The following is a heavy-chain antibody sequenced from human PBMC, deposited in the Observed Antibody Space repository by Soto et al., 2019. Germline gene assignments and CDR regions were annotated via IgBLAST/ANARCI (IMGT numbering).Heavy chain of an antibody. CDR2: INWNGGST. Sequence: EVQLVNPGGGLLRLGGPWRLPCPAPEFTFDDFALSWVRQPPGKGLEWVSGINWNGGSTGYAGSVKGRFTISRDNAKNSLYLQMNSLRAEDTALYYCARLDSSGWYGPGRYWGQGTLVTVSS. CDR1: EFTFDDFA. V-gene: IGHV3-20*04. CDR3: ARLDSSGWYGPGRY. D-gene: IGHD6-19*01. J-gene: IGHJ4*02.